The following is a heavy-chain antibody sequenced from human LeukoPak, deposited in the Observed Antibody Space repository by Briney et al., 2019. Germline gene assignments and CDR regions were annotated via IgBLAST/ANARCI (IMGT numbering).Heavy chain of an antibody. J-gene: IGHJ4*02. D-gene: IGHD6-13*01. V-gene: IGHV4-34*01. CDR1: GGSFSGYY. CDR3: ARASSWYCLSLIRPAYYFDY. CDR2: ISHSGST. Sequence: SETLSLTCAVYGGSFSGYYWSWIRQPPGKGLEWIGEISHSGSTNYNPSLKSRVTISVDTSKNQFSLKLSSVTAADTAVYYCARASSWYCLSLIRPAYYFDYWGQGTLVTVSS.